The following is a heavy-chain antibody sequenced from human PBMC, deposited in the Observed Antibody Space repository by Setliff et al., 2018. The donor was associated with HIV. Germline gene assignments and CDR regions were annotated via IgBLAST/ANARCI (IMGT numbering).Heavy chain of an antibody. J-gene: IGHJ4*02. CDR1: GFTFNTYW. D-gene: IGHD1-7*01. CDR2: IKQNGSEK. V-gene: IGHV3-7*01. CDR3: ASARIPTGGTSTSLDY. Sequence: GGSLRLSCAASGFTFNTYWMTWVRQAPGKGQEWVANIKQNGSEKYYVDSVKDRFTISRDNSKNTVFLQLNTLRPEDTAVYYCASARIPTGGTSTSLDYWGQGALVTVSS.